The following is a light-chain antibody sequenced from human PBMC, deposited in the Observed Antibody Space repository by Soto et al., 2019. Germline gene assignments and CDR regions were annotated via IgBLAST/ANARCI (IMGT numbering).Light chain of an antibody. CDR3: QQYGSSPPLR. CDR2: GAS. V-gene: IGKV3-20*01. CDR1: DSSHNDY. Sequence: EVVMTQSPATLSVCKGERGTLPCRASDSSHNDYLAWYQQKPGQAPRLLIHGASSRATGIPDRFSGSGSGTDFTLTISRLEPEDFAVYYCQQYGSSPPLRFGGVTKVDIK. J-gene: IGKJ4*01.